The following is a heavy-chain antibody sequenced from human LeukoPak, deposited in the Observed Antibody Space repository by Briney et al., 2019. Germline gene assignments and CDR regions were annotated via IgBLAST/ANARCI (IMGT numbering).Heavy chain of an antibody. Sequence: GRSLRLSCAASGFTFSSYGMHWVRQAPGKGLEWVAVIWYDGSNEYYADSVKGRFTVSRDNSKNTLYLQMDSLSAEDTAVYYCAKETGGIEGSYNWFDPWGQGTLVTVSS. V-gene: IGHV3-33*06. CDR1: GFTFSSYG. D-gene: IGHD3-10*01. CDR3: AKETGGIEGSYNWFDP. J-gene: IGHJ5*02. CDR2: IWYDGSNE.